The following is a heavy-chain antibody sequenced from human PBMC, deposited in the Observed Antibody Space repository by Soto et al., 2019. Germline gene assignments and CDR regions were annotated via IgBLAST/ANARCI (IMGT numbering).Heavy chain of an antibody. CDR3: EGGRGGDLKAFDI. V-gene: IGHV3-21*01. Sequence: EVQLVESGGGLVKPGGSLRLSCAASGFTFSSYSMNWVRQAPGKGLEWVSSISSSSSYIYYADSVKGRFTISRDNAKNSLQPQMNILRTEETAVYYWEGGRGGDLKAFDIWGQGTMVTVSS. CDR1: GFTFSSYS. J-gene: IGHJ3*02. CDR2: ISSSSSYI. D-gene: IGHD3-10*01.